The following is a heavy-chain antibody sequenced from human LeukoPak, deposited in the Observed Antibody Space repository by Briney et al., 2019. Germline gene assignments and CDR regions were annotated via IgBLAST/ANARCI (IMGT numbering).Heavy chain of an antibody. CDR2: IYTSGSS. CDR1: GGSISDYY. J-gene: IGHJ4*02. V-gene: IGHV4-4*07. D-gene: IGHD3-22*01. CDR3: ARYDSKGDYFDY. Sequence: SETLSLTCTVSGGSISDYYWSWIRQPAGKGLEWIGRIYTSGSSNYNPSLKSRVTMSVDTSKNQFSLKLSSVTAADTAVYYCARYDSKGDYFDYWGQGTLVTVSS.